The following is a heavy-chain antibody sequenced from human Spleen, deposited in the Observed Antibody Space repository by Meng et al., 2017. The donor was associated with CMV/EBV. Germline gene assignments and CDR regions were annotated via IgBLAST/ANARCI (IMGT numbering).Heavy chain of an antibody. CDR3: ARDPGPYYPMDY. CDR1: GYTFTGHF. D-gene: IGHD3-10*01. CDR2: TSAYTGDA. J-gene: IGHJ4*02. V-gene: IGHV1-18*04. Sequence: ASVKVSCKASGYTFTGHFMHWVRQAPGQGLEWVGWTSAYTGDAYYAHNVKGRVTMTTDTSTGTAYMELTSLRSDDTAVYYCARDPGPYYPMDYWGQGTLVTVSS.